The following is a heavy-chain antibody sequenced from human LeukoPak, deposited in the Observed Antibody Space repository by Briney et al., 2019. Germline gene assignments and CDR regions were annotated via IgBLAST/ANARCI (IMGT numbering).Heavy chain of an antibody. V-gene: IGHV1-69*13. J-gene: IGHJ6*04. CDR2: IIPIFGTA. CDR3: ARNAVPDRPFSGMDV. D-gene: IGHD2-2*01. CDR1: AGTFTSYA. Sequence: ASVKVSCKASAGTFTSYAISWVRQAPGQGLEWMGGIIPIFGTASYAQKFQGRVTITADESTSTAYMELSSLRSEDTAVYYCARNAVPDRPFSGMDVWGKGTTVTVSS.